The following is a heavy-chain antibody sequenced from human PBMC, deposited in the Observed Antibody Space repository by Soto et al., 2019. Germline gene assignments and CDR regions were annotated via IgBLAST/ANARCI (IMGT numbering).Heavy chain of an antibody. CDR3: ARLVVVAATDAFEI. V-gene: IGHV4-31*03. D-gene: IGHD2-15*01. CDR1: GGSISSGGYY. CDR2: IYYSGST. J-gene: IGHJ3*02. Sequence: QVQLQESGPGLVKPSQTLSLTCTVSGGSISSGGYYWSWIRQHPGKGLEWIGYIYYSGSTYYHPSLKRRVTIAVDTSKNQYSLRLGSVIAADTAVYYCARLVVVAATDAFEIWGQGTMVTVSS.